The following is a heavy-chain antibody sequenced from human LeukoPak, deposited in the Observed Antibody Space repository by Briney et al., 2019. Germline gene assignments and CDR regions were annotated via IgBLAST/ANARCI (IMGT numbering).Heavy chain of an antibody. J-gene: IGHJ4*02. CDR1: GYTFTSYY. CDR2: INPSGGST. Sequence: ASVKVSCKASGYTFTSYYMPWVRQAPGQGLEWMGIINPSGGSTSYAQKFQGRVTMTRDTSTSTVYMELSSLRSEDTAVYYSARDPGYSSSSNYFDYWGQGTLVTVSS. CDR3: ARDPGYSSSSNYFDY. V-gene: IGHV1-46*01. D-gene: IGHD6-6*01.